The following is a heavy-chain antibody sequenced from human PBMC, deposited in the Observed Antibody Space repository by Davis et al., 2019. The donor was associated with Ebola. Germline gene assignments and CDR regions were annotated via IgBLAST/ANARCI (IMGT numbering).Heavy chain of an antibody. CDR1: GFTFSTYA. D-gene: IGHD1-14*01. Sequence: GESLKISCAASGFTFSTYAVSWVRQAPGKGLEWASAISAGGENTYYADSVKGRFTISRDNAKNSLYLQMNSLRSDDTAVYYCARGSTGGYWGQGTLITVSS. CDR2: ISAGGENT. V-gene: IGHV3-23*01. J-gene: IGHJ4*02. CDR3: ARGSTGGY.